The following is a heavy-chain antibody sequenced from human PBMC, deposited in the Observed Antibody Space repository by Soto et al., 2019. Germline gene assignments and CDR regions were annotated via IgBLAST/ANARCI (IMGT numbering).Heavy chain of an antibody. J-gene: IGHJ6*02. CDR1: GFSLSTSGVG. V-gene: IGHV2-5*02. Sequence: QITLKESGPTLVKPTQTLTLTCTFSGFSLSTSGVGVGWIRQPPGKALEWLALIYWDDDKRYSPSLTSRLTNHKSTYXNQVVLTMTNMDPVDTATYYCAHVLVVVANYGMDVWGQGTTVTVSS. CDR3: AHVLVVVANYGMDV. D-gene: IGHD2-15*01. CDR2: IYWDDDK.